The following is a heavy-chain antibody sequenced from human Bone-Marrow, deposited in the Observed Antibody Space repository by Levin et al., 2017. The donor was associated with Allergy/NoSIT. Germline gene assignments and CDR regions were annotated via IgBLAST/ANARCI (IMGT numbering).Heavy chain of an antibody. V-gene: IGHV4-34*01. CDR1: GGSFRGYY. J-gene: IGHJ4*02. Sequence: SQTLSLTCAVNGGSFRGYYWSWIRQPPGKGLEWIGEINHSGDANYNPSLKSRLTTSVDTSKKQFSLNLTSVTAADTGLYFCARGHSTSGFDYWAQGTLVTVSS. CDR2: INHSGDA. CDR3: ARGHSTSGFDY. D-gene: IGHD4-11*01.